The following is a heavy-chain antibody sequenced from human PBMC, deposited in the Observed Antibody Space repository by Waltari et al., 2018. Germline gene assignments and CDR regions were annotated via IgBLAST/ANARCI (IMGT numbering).Heavy chain of an antibody. Sequence: GLEWVSGINLSGGSVGYADFTEGRFTISRDNAKNSLYLEMNNLRAEDTALFYCAKGSSHDFGDFGQSFDYWGQGTLVTVSS. D-gene: IGHD4-17*01. J-gene: IGHJ4*02. CDR2: INLSGGSV. CDR3: AKGSSHDFGDFGQSFDY. V-gene: IGHV3-9*01.